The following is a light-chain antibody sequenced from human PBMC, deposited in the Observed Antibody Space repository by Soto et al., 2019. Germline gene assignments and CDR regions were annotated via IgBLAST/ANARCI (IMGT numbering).Light chain of an antibody. V-gene: IGKV3-20*01. CDR2: AAS. CDR1: QSVTINS. J-gene: IGKJ3*01. CDR3: QQDGDSPFT. Sequence: EVVLTQSPGTLSLSPGDTATLFCRASQSVTINSLAWYQQKPGQTPRLLIYAASTRASGIPDRFSGSGSGTEFALTISRLETEDFALYYCQQDGDSPFTFGPGTRVDMK.